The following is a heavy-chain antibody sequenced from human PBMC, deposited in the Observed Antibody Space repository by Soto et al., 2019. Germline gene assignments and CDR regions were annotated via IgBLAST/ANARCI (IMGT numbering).Heavy chain of an antibody. D-gene: IGHD3-22*01. CDR3: AHTGDYYDSSGYPLFGY. CDR1: GFSLSTSGVG. V-gene: IGHV2-5*02. J-gene: IGHJ4*02. Sequence: QITLKESGPTLVKPTQTLTLTCTFSGFSLSTSGVGVGWIRQPPGKALEWLALIYWDDDKRYSPSLKSRLTSTKDTSKNQVVLTMTNMDPVDTATYYCAHTGDYYDSSGYPLFGYWGQGTLVTVSS. CDR2: IYWDDDK.